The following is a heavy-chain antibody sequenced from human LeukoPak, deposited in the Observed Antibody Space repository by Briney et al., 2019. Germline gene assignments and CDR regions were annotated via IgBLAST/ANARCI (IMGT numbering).Heavy chain of an antibody. CDR2: LYGDGSA. Sequence: LGGSLRLSCAASGLIVSSNYMSWVRQAPGKGLEWVSILYGDGSAYYADSMKGRFTISRDNSKNTLYLQMNSLRAEDTAVYYCAKDMGYFYDSSGYPSPYWGQGTLVTVSS. J-gene: IGHJ4*02. CDR3: AKDMGYFYDSSGYPSPY. D-gene: IGHD3-22*01. V-gene: IGHV3-53*05. CDR1: GLIVSSNY.